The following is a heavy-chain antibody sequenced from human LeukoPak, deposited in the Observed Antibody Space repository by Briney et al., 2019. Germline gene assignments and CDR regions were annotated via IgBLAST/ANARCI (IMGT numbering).Heavy chain of an antibody. J-gene: IGHJ4*02. CDR1: GYTFTSYA. CDR3: AREIGPRQLHLWGSAFDY. V-gene: IGHV1-46*01. Sequence: GASVKVSCKASGYTFTSYAMNWVRQAPGQGLEWMGKINPSGGGTSYAQKFQGRLTMTRDTSTTTVYMELSSLRSEDTAMYYCAREIGPRQLHLWGSAFDYWGQGTLVTVSS. CDR2: INPSGGGT. D-gene: IGHD5-18*01.